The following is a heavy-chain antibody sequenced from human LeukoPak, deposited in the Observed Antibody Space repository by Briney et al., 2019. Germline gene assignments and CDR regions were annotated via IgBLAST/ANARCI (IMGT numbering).Heavy chain of an antibody. Sequence: GGSLRLSCAASGFTFSNYWMHWVRQAPGKGLEWVSGISWNSGSIGYADSVKGRFTISTDNAKNSLYLQMNSLRAEDMALYYCAKDITSGGVYYFDYWGQGTLVTVSS. D-gene: IGHD1-26*01. CDR2: ISWNSGSI. V-gene: IGHV3-9*03. J-gene: IGHJ4*02. CDR3: AKDITSGGVYYFDY. CDR1: GFTFSNYW.